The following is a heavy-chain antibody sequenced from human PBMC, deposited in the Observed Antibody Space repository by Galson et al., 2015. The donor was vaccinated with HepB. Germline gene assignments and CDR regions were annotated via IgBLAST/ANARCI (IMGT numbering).Heavy chain of an antibody. CDR3: ARARYSSSPPDV. CDR2: IFSRNGNT. J-gene: IGHJ4*02. Sequence: QSGAEVKKPGASVKVSCKAPGYIFANYGISWVRQAPGQGLEWMGWIFSRNGNTDYGQRFQGRVTMTTDTLTNTAYMELRSLRSDDTAMYYCARARYSSSPPDVWGQGSLVTVSS. V-gene: IGHV1-18*04. CDR1: GYIFANYG. D-gene: IGHD6-19*01.